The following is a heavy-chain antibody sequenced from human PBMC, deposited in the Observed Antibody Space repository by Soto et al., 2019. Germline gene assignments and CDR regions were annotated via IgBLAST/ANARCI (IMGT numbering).Heavy chain of an antibody. V-gene: IGHV3-21*01. CDR2: ISSSSSYI. CDR3: ARYDSSGYYWPYYYYGMDV. D-gene: IGHD3-22*01. CDR1: GFTFSTDS. Sequence: DVQLVESGGGLVKPGGSLRLSCAASGFTFSTDSMNWVRQAPGKGLEWVSSISSSSSYIYYADSVKGRFTISRDNAKNSLYLQMNSLRAEDTAVYYCARYDSSGYYWPYYYYGMDVWGQGTTVTVSS. J-gene: IGHJ6*02.